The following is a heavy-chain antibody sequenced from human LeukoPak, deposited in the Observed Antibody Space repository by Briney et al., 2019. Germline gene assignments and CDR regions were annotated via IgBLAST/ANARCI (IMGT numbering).Heavy chain of an antibody. CDR3: ARRQRFDDFWSGRDDAFDI. CDR1: GGTFSSYA. CDR2: IIPIFGTA. V-gene: IGHV1-69*13. Sequence: GASVKVSCKASGGTFSSYAISWVRQAPGQGLEWMGGIIPIFGTANYAQKFQGRVTITADESTSTAYMELSSLRSEDTAVYYCARRQRFDDFWSGRDDAFDIWGQGTMVTVSS. J-gene: IGHJ3*02. D-gene: IGHD3-3*01.